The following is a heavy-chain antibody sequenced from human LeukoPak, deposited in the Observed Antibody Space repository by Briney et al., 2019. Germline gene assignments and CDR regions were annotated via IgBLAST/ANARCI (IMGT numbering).Heavy chain of an antibody. D-gene: IGHD4-17*01. CDR3: ARGYDYGDYYFDY. CDR1: GFTFSSYA. CDR2: ISYDGSNK. J-gene: IGHJ4*02. Sequence: GGSLRLSCAASGFTFSSYAMHWVRQAPGKGLEWVAVISYDGSNKYYADSVKGRFTISRDNSKNTLYLQMNSLRAEDTAVYYCARGYDYGDYYFDYWGQGTLVTVSS. V-gene: IGHV3-30*04.